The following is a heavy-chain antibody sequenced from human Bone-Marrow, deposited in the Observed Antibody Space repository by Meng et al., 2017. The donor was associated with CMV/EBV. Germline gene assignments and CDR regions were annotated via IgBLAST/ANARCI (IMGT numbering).Heavy chain of an antibody. Sequence: GESLKISCAASGFTFSDYYMSWIRQAPGKGLEWVSYISSSGSTIYYADSVKGRFTISRDNAKNSLYLQMNSLRAEDTAVYYCVRTNDYGDYYPAFDIWGQGTMVTVSS. CDR2: ISSSGSTI. CDR1: GFTFSDYY. J-gene: IGHJ3*02. D-gene: IGHD4-17*01. V-gene: IGHV3-11*04. CDR3: VRTNDYGDYYPAFDI.